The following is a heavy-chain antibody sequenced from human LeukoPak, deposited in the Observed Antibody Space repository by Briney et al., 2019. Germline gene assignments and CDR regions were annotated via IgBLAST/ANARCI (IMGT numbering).Heavy chain of an antibody. J-gene: IGHJ4*02. D-gene: IGHD6-19*01. CDR2: ISYDGTYK. CDR1: GFTFSSYG. CDR3: ARGAVAGSDDTFDY. Sequence: GGSLRLSCAASGFTFSSYGMHWVRQAPGKGLEGVAVISYDGTYKYYADSVRGRFTISRDNSKNTLYLQMNSLRAEDTAVYYCARGAVAGSDDTFDYWGQGTLVTVSS. V-gene: IGHV3-30*03.